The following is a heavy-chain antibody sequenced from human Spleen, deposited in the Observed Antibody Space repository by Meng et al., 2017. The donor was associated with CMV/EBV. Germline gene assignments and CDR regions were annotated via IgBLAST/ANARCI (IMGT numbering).Heavy chain of an antibody. Sequence: QVQRVQSGSELKKPGASVKVSCKASGYTFTSYGMSWLRQAPGQGLEWMGWISAYNGNTIYAQKVQGRVTMTTDASTNTAYLELRSLRSDDTAVYYCARDQQLIPAEYFQHWGPGTLVTVSS. D-gene: IGHD6-13*01. CDR2: ISAYNGNT. J-gene: IGHJ1*01. CDR1: GYTFTSYG. CDR3: ARDQQLIPAEYFQH. V-gene: IGHV1-18*01.